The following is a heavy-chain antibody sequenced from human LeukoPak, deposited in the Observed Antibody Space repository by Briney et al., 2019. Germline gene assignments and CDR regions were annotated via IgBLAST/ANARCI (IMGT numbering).Heavy chain of an antibody. CDR1: GGSFSGYY. V-gene: IGHV4-34*01. D-gene: IGHD7-27*01. CDR3: ARVRLTGENQGVDY. Sequence: PSETLSLTCAVYGGSFSGYYWSWIRQPPGKGLEWIGEINHSGSTNYNPSLKSRVTISVDTSKNQFSLKLSSVTAADTAVYYCARVRLTGENQGVDYWGQGTLVTVSS. CDR2: INHSGST. J-gene: IGHJ4*02.